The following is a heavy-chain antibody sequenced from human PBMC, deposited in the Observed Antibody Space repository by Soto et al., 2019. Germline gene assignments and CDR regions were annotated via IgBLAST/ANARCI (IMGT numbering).Heavy chain of an antibody. Sequence: QVQLQESGPGLVKPSQTLSLTCIVSGGSISSGGHYWSWIRQHPGKGLEWIGHIYHSGSTYYNPSLKSRVTISVDTSKNQFSLKLSSVTAADTAVYYCARHDYYDSSGYYSRYAMDVWGQGTTVTVSS. CDR3: ARHDYYDSSGYYSRYAMDV. D-gene: IGHD3-22*01. V-gene: IGHV4-31*03. CDR2: IYHSGST. CDR1: GGSISSGGHY. J-gene: IGHJ6*02.